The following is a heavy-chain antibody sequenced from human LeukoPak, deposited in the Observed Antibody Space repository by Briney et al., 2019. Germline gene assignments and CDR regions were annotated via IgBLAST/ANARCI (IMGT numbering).Heavy chain of an antibody. CDR2: INPNSGGT. J-gene: IGHJ4*02. V-gene: IGHV1-2*02. CDR1: GYTFTVYY. CDR3: ARVGRDIVVVPAARSFDY. Sequence: ASVTVSCKASGYTFTVYYMHWVRQAPGQGLEWMGWINPNSGGTNYAQKFQGRVTITRDTSNTTAYIELSRLRHGDTHVYYCARVGRDIVVVPAARSFDYWGQGTLVTVSS. D-gene: IGHD2-2*01.